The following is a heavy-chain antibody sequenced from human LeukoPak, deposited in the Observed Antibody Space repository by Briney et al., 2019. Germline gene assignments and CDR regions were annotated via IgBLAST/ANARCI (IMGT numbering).Heavy chain of an antibody. CDR2: INPNSGGT. V-gene: IGHV1-2*02. Sequence: GASVTVSCMASGYTFTGYYMHWVRQAPGQGLEWMGWINPNSGGTNYAQKFQGRVTMTRDTSISTAYMELSSLRSDDTAVYYCAREPDYGAGSFDYWGQGTLVTVSS. D-gene: IGHD3-10*01. CDR3: AREPDYGAGSFDY. J-gene: IGHJ4*02. CDR1: GYTFTGYY.